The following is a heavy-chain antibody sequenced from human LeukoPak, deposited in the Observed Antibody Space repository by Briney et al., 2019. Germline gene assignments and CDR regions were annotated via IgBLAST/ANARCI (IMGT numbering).Heavy chain of an antibody. V-gene: IGHV1-69*13. J-gene: IGHJ6*03. Sequence: SVKVSCKASGYTFTSYGISWVRQAPGQGLEWMGGIIPIFGTANYAQKFQGRVTITADESTSTAYMELSSLRSEDTAVYYCARDTGRYCSGGSCYPHYYYYMDVWGKGTTVTISS. CDR3: ARDTGRYCSGGSCYPHYYYYMDV. CDR1: GYTFTSYG. D-gene: IGHD2-15*01. CDR2: IIPIFGTA.